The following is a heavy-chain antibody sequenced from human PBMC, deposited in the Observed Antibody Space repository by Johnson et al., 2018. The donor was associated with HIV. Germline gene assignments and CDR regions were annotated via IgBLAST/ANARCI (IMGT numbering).Heavy chain of an antibody. Sequence: VQLVESGGGVVRPGGSLRLSCAASGFTFDDYGMSWVRQTPGKGLEWVSGINWTGGSTDYADSVMGRFTISRDNAKNSLYLHRNSLRAEDTALYYCTRGRMTPPLGAFDIWGQGTMVTVSS. CDR1: GFTFDDYG. CDR3: TRGRMTPPLGAFDI. V-gene: IGHV3-20*04. J-gene: IGHJ3*02. D-gene: IGHD1-14*01. CDR2: INWTGGST.